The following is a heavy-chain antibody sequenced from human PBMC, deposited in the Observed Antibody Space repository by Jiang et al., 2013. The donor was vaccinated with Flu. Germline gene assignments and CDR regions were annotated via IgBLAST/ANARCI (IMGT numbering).Heavy chain of an antibody. V-gene: IGHV4-34*01. CDR2: INHSGST. CDR3: ARLKLGAALFKYYYYYMDV. CDR1: GGSFSGYY. D-gene: IGHD3-16*01. J-gene: IGHJ6*03. Sequence: QTLSLTCAVYGGSFSGYYWSWIRQPPGKGLEWIGEINHSGSTNYNPSLKSRVTISVDTSKNQFSLKLSSVTAADTAVYYCARLKLGAALFKYYYYYMDVWGKGTTVTVSS.